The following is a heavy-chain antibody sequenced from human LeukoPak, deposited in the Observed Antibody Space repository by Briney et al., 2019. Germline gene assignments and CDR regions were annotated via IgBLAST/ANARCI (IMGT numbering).Heavy chain of an antibody. CDR2: ISCSGSTI. V-gene: IGHV3-48*03. CDR1: RFTLSSYE. Sequence: GGSLRLSCAASRFTLSSYEMNCVRQAPGKGLEWVSYISCSGSTIYYADSVKGRFTISRDNAKISLYLQMNSLRAEDTAVYYCARNAPRPRTTVTTVPFDYRGQGTLVTVSS. D-gene: IGHD4-17*01. CDR3: ARNAPRPRTTVTTVPFDY. J-gene: IGHJ4*02.